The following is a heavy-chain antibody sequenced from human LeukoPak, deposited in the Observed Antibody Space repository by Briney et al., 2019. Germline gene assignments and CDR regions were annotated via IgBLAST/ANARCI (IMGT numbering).Heavy chain of an antibody. D-gene: IGHD5-12*01. Sequence: SEKVSCKASVGTFSSYAISWVRQAPGQGLEWMGGIIPIFGTANYAQKFQGRVTLTADESTSTAYMELSSLRSEDTAVYYCASGGGYSGYDGFDYWGQGTLVTVSS. J-gene: IGHJ4*02. V-gene: IGHV1-69*01. CDR1: VGTFSSYA. CDR2: IIPIFGTA. CDR3: ASGGGYSGYDGFDY.